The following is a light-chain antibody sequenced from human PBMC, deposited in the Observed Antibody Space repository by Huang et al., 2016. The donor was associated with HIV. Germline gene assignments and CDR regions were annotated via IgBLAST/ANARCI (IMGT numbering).Light chain of an antibody. CDR3: QQYYSSLLLT. Sequence: DIVMTQSPDSLAVSLGERATISCKSSRSVLSSSDNMNFLAWYQQKPGQPPKLRISWASTRESGVPDRFSGSGSGTDFTLTISSLQAEDVAVYYCQQYYSSLLLTFGGGTKVEIK. J-gene: IGKJ4*01. CDR1: RSVLSSSDNMNF. CDR2: WAS. V-gene: IGKV4-1*01.